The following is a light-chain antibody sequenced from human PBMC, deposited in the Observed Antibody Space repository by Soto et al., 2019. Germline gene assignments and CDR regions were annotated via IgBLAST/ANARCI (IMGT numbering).Light chain of an antibody. CDR2: GAS. J-gene: IGKJ5*01. CDR1: QSVSSSY. V-gene: IGKV3-20*01. Sequence: DIVLTQSPGTLSLSPGERATLSCRASQSVSSSYLAWYQHKPGQAPRLLIYGASNRATGIPDRFSGSGSGTDFTLTINRLEPEDFAVYFCHQYGASPRFGQGTRLEIK. CDR3: HQYGASPR.